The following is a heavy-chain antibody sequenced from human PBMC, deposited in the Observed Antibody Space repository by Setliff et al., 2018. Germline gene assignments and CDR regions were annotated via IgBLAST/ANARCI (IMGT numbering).Heavy chain of an antibody. CDR1: GFTFSDYW. D-gene: IGHD3-22*01. CDR2: IKQDGSET. J-gene: IGHJ3*02. V-gene: IGHV3-7*03. CDR3: ARDRISRYYDSGAHAFDM. Sequence: TGGSLRLSCAASGFTFSDYWMSWVRQAPGKGLEWVAIIKQDGSETVYADSVKGRLTISRDNAKNSLYLQMNSLRAEDTAVYYCARDRISRYYDSGAHAFDMWGQGTMVTVSS.